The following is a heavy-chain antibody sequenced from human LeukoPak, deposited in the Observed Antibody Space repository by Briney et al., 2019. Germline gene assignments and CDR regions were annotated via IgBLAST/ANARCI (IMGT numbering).Heavy chain of an antibody. J-gene: IGHJ3*02. CDR3: TRDSILAERHGRYDAFDI. CDR2: MYSGGGA. V-gene: IGHV3-66*01. D-gene: IGHD3-9*01. Sequence: PGGSLRLSCAASGFIATNEYMSWVRQAPGKGLEWVSVMYSGGGADYADSVKDRFIISRDTAKNTLYLQMNALRPEDTAVYYCTRDSILAERHGRYDAFDIWGQGTMVTVSS. CDR1: GFIATNEY.